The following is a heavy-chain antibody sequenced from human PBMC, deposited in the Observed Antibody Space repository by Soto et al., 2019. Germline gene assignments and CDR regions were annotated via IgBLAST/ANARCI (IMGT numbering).Heavy chain of an antibody. V-gene: IGHV3-23*01. Sequence: PGGSLRLSCAASGFTFSSYAMSWVRQAPGKGLEWVSAISGSGGSTYYADSVKGRFTISRDNSKNTLYLQMNSLRAEDTAVYYCAKDAKRKTFTMIVVVRTTYFDYWGQGTLVTVSS. J-gene: IGHJ4*02. D-gene: IGHD3-22*01. CDR2: ISGSGGST. CDR1: GFTFSSYA. CDR3: AKDAKRKTFTMIVVVRTTYFDY.